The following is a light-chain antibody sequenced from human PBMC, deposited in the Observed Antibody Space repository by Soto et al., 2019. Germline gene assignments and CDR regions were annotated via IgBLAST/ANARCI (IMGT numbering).Light chain of an antibody. Sequence: EIVMTQSPATLSVSPGERATLSCRASQSISTELAWYQQKPGQPPRLLIYSASTRATGVPAGFTGSASGSEFTLTISGLQSVDFAVYYCQQGHNWPLTFGQGTRLEI. CDR1: QSISTE. CDR3: QQGHNWPLT. J-gene: IGKJ2*01. V-gene: IGKV3-15*01. CDR2: SAS.